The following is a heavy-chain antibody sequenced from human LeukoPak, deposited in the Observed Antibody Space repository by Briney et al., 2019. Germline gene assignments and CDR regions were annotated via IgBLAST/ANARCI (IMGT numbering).Heavy chain of an antibody. CDR2: ISHSGVT. J-gene: IGHJ4*02. CDR3: ATWETRQLRDY. D-gene: IGHD1-26*01. Sequence: SETLCLTCAVHGGSFSDYYWDWYRQPPGKGLEWIGEISHSGVTKYAPSLKSRVTVSADTSKSHFSLALTSLTAADTAMYYCATWETRQLRDYWGQGTLVTVSS. CDR1: GGSFSDYY. V-gene: IGHV4-34*01.